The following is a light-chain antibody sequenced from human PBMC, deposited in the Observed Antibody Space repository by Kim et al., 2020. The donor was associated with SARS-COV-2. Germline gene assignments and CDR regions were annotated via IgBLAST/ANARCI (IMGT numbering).Light chain of an antibody. V-gene: IGKV1-27*01. J-gene: IGKJ4*01. CDR3: QEYNSVPLT. CDR1: QGISNY. Sequence: DIQMTQSPSSLSASVGDRITITCRASQGISNYLAWYQQKAGKVPKLLISATSTLHSGVPSRFSGSGSGTDFTLTISSLQPEDVATYYCQEYNSVPLTFGGGTKVDIK. CDR2: ATS.